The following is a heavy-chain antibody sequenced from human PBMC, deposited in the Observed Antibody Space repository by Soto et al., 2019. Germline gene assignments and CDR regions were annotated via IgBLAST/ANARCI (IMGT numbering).Heavy chain of an antibody. CDR2: ISYDGSNE. Sequence: GGSLRLSCEASGFTFRTYGMHWVRQAPGKGLEWVAIISYDGSNEYYADSVKGRFTISRDNSKNTLYLQVNSLRPEDTAVYYCAKGATIFGVVIPDYWGQGTLVTVSS. D-gene: IGHD3-3*01. CDR3: AKGATIFGVVIPDY. CDR1: GFTFRTYG. J-gene: IGHJ4*02. V-gene: IGHV3-30*18.